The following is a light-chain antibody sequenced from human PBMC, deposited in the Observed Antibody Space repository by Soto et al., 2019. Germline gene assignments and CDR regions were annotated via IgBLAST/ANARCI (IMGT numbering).Light chain of an antibody. CDR3: QQYFSIPLT. V-gene: IGKV1-27*01. Sequence: DIQMTQSPSSLSASVGDRVTITCRASQGISNYLAWYQQKPGKVPKLLIYAASTLQSGVPSRFSGRVSGTAFTLTISSRQAQDVAVYHCQQYFSIPLTFGGGTKVEIK. J-gene: IGKJ4*01. CDR1: QGISNY. CDR2: AAS.